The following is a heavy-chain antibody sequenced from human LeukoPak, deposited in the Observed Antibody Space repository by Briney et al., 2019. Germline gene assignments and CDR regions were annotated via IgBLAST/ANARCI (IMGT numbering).Heavy chain of an antibody. D-gene: IGHD6-19*01. CDR1: GYTFTSYY. CDR3: ARGPHSGWIDY. V-gene: IGHV1-18*01. Sequence: ASVKVSCKASGYTFTSYYISWVRQAPGQGLEWMGWISPYNANTNYAQKLQGRITMTTDTSTSTAYMELRSLRSDDTDVYYCARGPHSGWIDYWGQGTLVTVSS. J-gene: IGHJ4*02. CDR2: ISPYNANT.